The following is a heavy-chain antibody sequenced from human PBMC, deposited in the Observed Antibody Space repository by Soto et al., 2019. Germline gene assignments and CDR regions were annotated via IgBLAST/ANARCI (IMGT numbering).Heavy chain of an antibody. CDR2: ISYDGTKI. V-gene: IGHV3-30-3*01. J-gene: IGHJ6*02. CDR3: ARRDFYCRGRNCYSGYYAMDV. CDR1: GFTFSIYA. Sequence: GGSLRLSCTASGFTFSIYAMHWVRQAPGKGLEWVAIISYDGTKIDYPGSVKGRFTISRDNSKNTLYLQMNSLTTEDTAVYYCARRDFYCRGRNCYSGYYAMDVWGQGTTVTVSS. D-gene: IGHD2-15*01.